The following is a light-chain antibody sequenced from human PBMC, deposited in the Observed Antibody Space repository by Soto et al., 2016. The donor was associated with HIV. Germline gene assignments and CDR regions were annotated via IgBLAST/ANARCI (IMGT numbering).Light chain of an antibody. J-gene: IGKJ4*01. CDR2: KVS. CDR1: QSISTW. Sequence: DVQMTQSPSTLSASVGDRVSITCRASQSISTWLAWYQHKPPRAPKLLIYKVSTLEDGVPSRFSGSGSGTEFTLTISSLQPDDFATYYCQHYNSYPLSFGGGTKVEI. CDR3: QHYNSYPLS. V-gene: IGKV1-5*03.